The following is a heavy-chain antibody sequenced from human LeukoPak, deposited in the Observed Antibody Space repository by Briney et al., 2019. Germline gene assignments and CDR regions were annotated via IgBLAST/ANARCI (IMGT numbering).Heavy chain of an antibody. CDR1: GGSISSSSYY. CDR2: IYYSGST. V-gene: IGHV4-39*01. CDR3: AIPTIVGATLTFDL. D-gene: IGHD1-26*01. Sequence: SETLSLTCAVSGGSISSSSYYWGWIRQPPGKGLGWIGSIYYSGSTYYNPSLKSRVTISVDTSKNQFSLKLSSVTAADTAVYYCAIPTIVGATLTFDLWGRGTLVTVSS. J-gene: IGHJ2*01.